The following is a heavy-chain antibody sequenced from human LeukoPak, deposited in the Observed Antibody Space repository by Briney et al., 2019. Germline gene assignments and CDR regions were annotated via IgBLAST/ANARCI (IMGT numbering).Heavy chain of an antibody. CDR3: ARRRWDVVVPAAMMTWFDP. V-gene: IGHV4-39*01. D-gene: IGHD2-2*01. J-gene: IGHJ5*02. Sequence: SETLSLTCTVSGGSISSSSYYWGWIRQPPGKGLEWIGSIYYSGSTYYNQSLKSRVTISVDTSKNQFSLKLSSVTAADTAVYYCARRRWDVVVPAAMMTWFDPWGQGTLVTVSS. CDR1: GGSISSSSYY. CDR2: IYYSGST.